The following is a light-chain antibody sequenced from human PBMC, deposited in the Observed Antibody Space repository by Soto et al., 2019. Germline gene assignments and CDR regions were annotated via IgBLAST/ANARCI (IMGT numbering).Light chain of an antibody. J-gene: IGKJ4*01. Sequence: QMTQSPSSLFASVGDRVTITCRASQSISSHLNWYQQKVGQTPRLLIYAASTLQSEVPPRFSGSGSGTEFTLTISGLQREDFATYYCQQSHSAPRTFGGGTKIQI. V-gene: IGKV1-39*01. CDR3: QQSHSAPRT. CDR2: AAS. CDR1: QSISSH.